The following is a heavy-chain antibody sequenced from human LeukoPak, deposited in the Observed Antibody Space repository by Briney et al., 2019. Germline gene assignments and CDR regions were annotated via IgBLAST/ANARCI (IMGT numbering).Heavy chain of an antibody. V-gene: IGHV4-59*01. CDR2: IYYSGNT. J-gene: IGHJ4*02. Sequence: SETLSLTCTVSGGSISTYYWSWIRQPPGKGLGWIGYIYYSGNTNYNPSLRSRVTISIDTSKNQFSLRLSSVTAADTAVYYCARVGSWTFDYWGQGTLVTVSS. CDR3: ARVGSWTFDY. D-gene: IGHD3/OR15-3a*01. CDR1: GGSISTYY.